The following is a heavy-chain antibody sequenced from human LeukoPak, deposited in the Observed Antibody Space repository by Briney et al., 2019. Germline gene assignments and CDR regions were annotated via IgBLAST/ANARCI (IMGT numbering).Heavy chain of an antibody. Sequence: ASVKVSCKASGYTFTGYYMHWVRQAPGQGVEGMGWINPNSGGTNYAQKFQGWVTMTRDTSISTAYMELSRLRSDDTAGYYCARDSGNVLRYFDWLSPERFGMDVWGQVTTLTVSS. CDR2: INPNSGGT. CDR1: GYTFTGYY. V-gene: IGHV1-2*04. CDR3: ARDSGNVLRYFDWLSPERFGMDV. J-gene: IGHJ6*02. D-gene: IGHD3-9*01.